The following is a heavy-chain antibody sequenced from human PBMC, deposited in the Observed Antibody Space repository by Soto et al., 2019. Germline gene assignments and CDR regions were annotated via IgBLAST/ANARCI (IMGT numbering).Heavy chain of an antibody. CDR2: INPSGGST. CDR1: GYTFTSYY. Sequence: VASVKVSCKASGYTFTSYYMHWVRQAPGQGLEWMGIINPSGGSTSYAQKFQGRVTMTRDTSTSTVYMELSSLRSEDTAVYYCARARSITMIVVVITGDFDYWGQGTLVTVSS. D-gene: IGHD3-22*01. V-gene: IGHV1-46*01. J-gene: IGHJ4*02. CDR3: ARARSITMIVVVITGDFDY.